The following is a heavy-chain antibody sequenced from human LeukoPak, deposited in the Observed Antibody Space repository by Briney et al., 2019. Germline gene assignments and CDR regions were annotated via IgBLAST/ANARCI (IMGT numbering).Heavy chain of an antibody. V-gene: IGHV1-18*01. D-gene: IGHD3-22*01. CDR2: ISAYNGNT. CDR3: ARDLGVVVKGDAFDI. CDR1: GYTFTSYG. J-gene: IGHJ3*02. Sequence: GASVKVSCKASGYTFTSYGISWVRQAPGQGLEWMGWISAYNGNTNYAQELQSRVTMTTDASTSTAYMELRSLRSDDTAVYYCARDLGVVVKGDAFDIWGQGTMVTVSS.